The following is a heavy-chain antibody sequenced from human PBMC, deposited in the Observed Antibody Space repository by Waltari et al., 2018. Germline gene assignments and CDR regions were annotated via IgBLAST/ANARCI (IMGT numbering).Heavy chain of an antibody. V-gene: IGHV4-34*01. CDR1: GGSFSGYY. CDR3: ARRGSYRRGGFDY. CDR2: INHSGST. J-gene: IGHJ4*02. Sequence: QVQLQQWGAGLLKPSETLSLTCAVYGGSFSGYYWSWIRQPPGKGLEWIGEINHSGSTNYNPSRKSRVTISVDTSKNQFSLKLSSVTAADTAVYYCARRGSYRRGGFDYWGQGTLVTVSS. D-gene: IGHD1-26*01.